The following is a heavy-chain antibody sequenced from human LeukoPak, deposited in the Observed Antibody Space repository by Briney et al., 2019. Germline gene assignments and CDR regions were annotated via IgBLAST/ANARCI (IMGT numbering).Heavy chain of an antibody. CDR3: TRRAARWQFDL. J-gene: IGHJ2*01. CDR1: GFNFDDYA. D-gene: IGHD5-24*01. CDR2: INWKTGNG. V-gene: IGHV3-9*01. Sequence: GRSLRLSCAVSGFNFDDYAMHWVRQAPGRGLEWVSGINWKTGNGIYADSVKGRFTISRDNAKNSLYLQRSSLRAEDTALYYCTRRAARWQFDLWGRGTLLTVSS.